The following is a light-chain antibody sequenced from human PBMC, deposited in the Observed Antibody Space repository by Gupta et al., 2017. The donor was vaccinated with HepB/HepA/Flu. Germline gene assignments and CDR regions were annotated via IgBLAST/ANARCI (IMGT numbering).Light chain of an antibody. CDR2: EVS. J-gene: IGLJ2*01. Sequence: QSALTQPTSVSGSPGQSVTISCTGTSSDVGSFNRVSWYQQPQGTAPTLMIYEVSNRPSGVPDRFSGSKSGNTASLTISGLQAEDEADYYCSSFTSGSTLLVFGGGTKLTVL. CDR1: SSDVGSFNR. CDR3: SSFTSGSTLLV. V-gene: IGLV2-18*02.